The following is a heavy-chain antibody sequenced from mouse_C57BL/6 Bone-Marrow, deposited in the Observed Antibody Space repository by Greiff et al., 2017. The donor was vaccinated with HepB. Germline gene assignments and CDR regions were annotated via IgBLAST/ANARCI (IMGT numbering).Heavy chain of an antibody. D-gene: IGHD1-1*01. CDR1: GYTFTDYN. CDR3: ARGRFITTVVASFDY. Sequence: EVQLQQSGPELVKPGASVKMSCKASGYTFTDYNMHWVKQSHGKSLEWIGYINPNNGGTSYNQKFKGKATLTVNKSSSTAYMALRSLTSGDSAVYYCARGRFITTVVASFDYWGQGTTLTVAS. J-gene: IGHJ2*01. V-gene: IGHV1-22*01. CDR2: INPNNGGT.